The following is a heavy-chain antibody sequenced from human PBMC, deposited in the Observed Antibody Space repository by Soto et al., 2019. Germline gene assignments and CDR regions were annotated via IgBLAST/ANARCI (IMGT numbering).Heavy chain of an antibody. CDR1: GLSVSDNY. D-gene: IGHD2-21*01. CDR2: MYAGGDT. Sequence: LRLSFGASGLSVSDNYMGWVRQAPGRGLEWVSVMYAGGDTHYADSVKGRFTISRDKYENTLYLQMNSLRDEDTGVYFCVSRIPSWVFDYWGLGTLVTFSS. CDR3: VSRIPSWVFDY. J-gene: IGHJ4*01. V-gene: IGHV3-53*01.